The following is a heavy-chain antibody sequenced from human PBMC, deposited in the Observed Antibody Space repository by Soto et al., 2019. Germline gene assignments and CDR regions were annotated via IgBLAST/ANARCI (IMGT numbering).Heavy chain of an antibody. V-gene: IGHV4-59*01. D-gene: IGHD3-22*01. J-gene: IGHJ1*01. CDR1: GGSFSGYY. CDR2: IYYSGST. Sequence: PSETLSLTCAVYGGSFSGYYWSWIRQPPGKGLEWIGYIYYSGSTNYNPSLKSRVTISVDTSKKQFSLKLSSVTAADTAVYYCARVGYYYDSSGYYYSSEYFQHSGQGTLVTVSS. CDR3: ARVGYYYDSSGYYYSSEYFQH.